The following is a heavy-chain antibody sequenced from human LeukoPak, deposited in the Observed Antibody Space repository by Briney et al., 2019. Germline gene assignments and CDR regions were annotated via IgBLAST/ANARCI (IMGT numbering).Heavy chain of an antibody. Sequence: SETLSLTCSVSGGSFSGYYWSWIRQPPGKGLEWIGYVYYSGSTNYNPSLKSRVTISVDTSKNQFSLKLSSVTAADTAVYYCARASSSYYLFDYWGQGTLVTVSS. CDR2: VYYSGST. CDR1: GGSFSGYY. CDR3: ARASSSYYLFDY. D-gene: IGHD3-22*01. V-gene: IGHV4-59*01. J-gene: IGHJ4*02.